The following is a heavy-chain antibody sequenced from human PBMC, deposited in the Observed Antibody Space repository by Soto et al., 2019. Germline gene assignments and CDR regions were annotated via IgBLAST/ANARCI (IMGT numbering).Heavy chain of an antibody. Sequence: PSETLSLTCTVSGGSISSGGYYWSWIRQHPGKGLEWIGYIYYSGSTYYNPSLKSRVTISVDTSKNQFSLKLSSVTAADTAVYYCARRGSYGDSPYFDYWGQGTLVTVSS. V-gene: IGHV4-31*03. D-gene: IGHD4-17*01. CDR3: ARRGSYGDSPYFDY. CDR2: IYYSGST. J-gene: IGHJ4*02. CDR1: GGSISSGGYY.